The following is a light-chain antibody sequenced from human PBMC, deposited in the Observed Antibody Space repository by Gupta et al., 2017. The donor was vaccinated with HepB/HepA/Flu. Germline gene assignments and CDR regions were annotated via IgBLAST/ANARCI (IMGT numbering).Light chain of an antibody. CDR3: QQYKSYPWT. Sequence: DIQMSQSPSTLSASVGDRVTITCRASQSISSWLAWYKQKPGKAPKLLIYKASSLESGVQSRFSGSGSGTEFTLTSSSLQPDDFATYSCQQYKSYPWTFGQGTKVEIK. J-gene: IGKJ1*01. CDR2: KAS. CDR1: QSISSW. V-gene: IGKV1-5*03.